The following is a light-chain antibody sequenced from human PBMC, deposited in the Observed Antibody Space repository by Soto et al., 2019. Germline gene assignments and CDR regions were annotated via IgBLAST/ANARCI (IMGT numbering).Light chain of an antibody. J-gene: IGKJ4*01. CDR1: QSINNY. CDR3: HQSYSSWLT. V-gene: IGKV1-39*01. Sequence: DVHLAQSPSSLSAAVGDRVTITCRARQSINNYLNWYQQKPGEAPKLLVYAASTLQDGVPSRFSGSGSGTDFTLTISRLQPEDFAVYYCHQSYSSWLTFGGGTKVEI. CDR2: AAS.